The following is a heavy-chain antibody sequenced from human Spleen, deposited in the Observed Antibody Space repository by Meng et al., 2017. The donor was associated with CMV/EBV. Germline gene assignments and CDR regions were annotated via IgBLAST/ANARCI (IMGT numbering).Heavy chain of an antibody. J-gene: IGHJ6*02. Sequence: SVKVSCKASGGTFNNYAITWVRQAPGQGLEWMGVVTPLLGTTNYAQKFQGRVRIFTDDSTNTAFMEVTSLRVGDTALYFCARSQITVARVAIYYHALDVWGQGTTVTVSS. CDR2: VTPLLGTT. CDR3: ARSQITVARVAIYYHALDV. V-gene: IGHV1-69*05. CDR1: GGTFNNYA. D-gene: IGHD3-10*01.